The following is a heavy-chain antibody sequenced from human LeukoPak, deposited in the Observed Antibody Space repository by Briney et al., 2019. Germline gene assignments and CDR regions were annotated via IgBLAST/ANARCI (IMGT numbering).Heavy chain of an antibody. CDR2: ISSSGKDI. J-gene: IGHJ4*02. V-gene: IGHV3-11*04. CDR1: GFTFSDFY. CDR3: AKTARVYDH. D-gene: IGHD5/OR15-5a*01. Sequence: PGGSLRLSCAASGFTFSDFYMSGVRQTPGQGLEWLTYISSSGKDISYADSVKGRFTVSRDNAKNLLFLQMSSLRAEDTAVYYCAKTARVYDHWGQGTLVTVSS.